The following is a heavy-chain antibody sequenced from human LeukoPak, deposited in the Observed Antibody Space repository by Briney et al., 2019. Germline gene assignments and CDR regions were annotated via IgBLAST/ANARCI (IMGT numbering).Heavy chain of an antibody. CDR3: ARRAGAYSHPYDY. J-gene: IGHJ4*02. D-gene: IGHD4/OR15-4a*01. CDR2: IYSDNT. Sequence: GGSLRLSCTVSGFTVSSNSMSWVRQAQGKGLEWVSFIYSDNTHYSDSVKGRFTISRVNSKNTLYLQMNSLRAEDTAVYYCARRAGAYSHPYDYWGQGTLVTVSS. V-gene: IGHV3-53*01. CDR1: GFTVSSNS.